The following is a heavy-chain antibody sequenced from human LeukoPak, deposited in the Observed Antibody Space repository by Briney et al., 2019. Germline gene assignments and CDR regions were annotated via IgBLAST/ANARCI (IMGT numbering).Heavy chain of an antibody. V-gene: IGHV3-48*04. CDR1: GFTFSSYS. Sequence: PGGSLRLSCAASGFTFSSYSMNWVRQAPGKGLEWVSYISSSSSTIYYADSVKGRFTISRDNAKNSLYLQMNSLRAEDTAVYYCARDRMVPGVNWFDPWGQGTLVTVSS. J-gene: IGHJ5*02. CDR2: ISSSSSTI. CDR3: ARDRMVPGVNWFDP. D-gene: IGHD3-10*01.